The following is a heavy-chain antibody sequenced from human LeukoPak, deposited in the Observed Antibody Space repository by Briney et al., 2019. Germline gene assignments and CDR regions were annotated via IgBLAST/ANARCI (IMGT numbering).Heavy chain of an antibody. CDR3: AREWRGLTRRTPYYFDY. Sequence: GRTLSLSCAASGFTFSSYSMNWVRHAPGKGLEWVLSISSSSSYIYYADSAKDRFTNPRDNAKNSLYLQMNSLKAEDTAVYYWAREWRGLTRRTPYYFDYWRQGTLVTVSS. V-gene: IGHV3-21*01. CDR1: GFTFSSYS. CDR2: ISSSSSYI. D-gene: IGHD3-10*01. J-gene: IGHJ4*02.